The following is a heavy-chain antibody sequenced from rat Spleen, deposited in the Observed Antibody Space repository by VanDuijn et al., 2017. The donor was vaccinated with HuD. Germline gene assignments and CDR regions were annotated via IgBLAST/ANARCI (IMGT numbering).Heavy chain of an antibody. J-gene: IGHJ3*01. CDR1: GFTFSDYY. Sequence: EVQLVESDGGLVQPGRSLKLSCAASGFTFSDYYMAWVRQAPTKGLEWVATISYDGSSTYYRDSVKGRFTISRDNAKSTLYLQMDSLRSEDTATYYCVRQDTSGYSNWFTYWGQGTLVIVSS. V-gene: IGHV5-29*01. CDR2: ISYDGSST. D-gene: IGHD4-3*01. CDR3: VRQDTSGYSNWFTY.